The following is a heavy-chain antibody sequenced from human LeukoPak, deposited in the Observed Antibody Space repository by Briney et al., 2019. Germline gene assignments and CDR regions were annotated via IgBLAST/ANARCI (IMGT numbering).Heavy chain of an antibody. V-gene: IGHV1-46*01. Sequence: ASVNVSCKVSGYTLTDLSMHWVRQAPGQGLEWMGIINPSGGSTSYAQKFQGRVTMTRDTSTSTVYMELSSLRSEDTAVYYCARDKGQQLVLDDYWGQGTLVTVSS. CDR2: INPSGGST. D-gene: IGHD6-13*01. CDR1: GYTLTDLS. J-gene: IGHJ4*02. CDR3: ARDKGQQLVLDDY.